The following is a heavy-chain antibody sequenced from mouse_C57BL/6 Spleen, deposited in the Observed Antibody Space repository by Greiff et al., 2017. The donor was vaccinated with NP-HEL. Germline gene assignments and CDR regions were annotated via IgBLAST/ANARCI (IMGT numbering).Heavy chain of an antibody. J-gene: IGHJ2*01. Sequence: VQLQQPGAELVKPGASVKMSCKASGYTFTSYWITWVKQRPGQGLEWIGDIYPGSGSTNYNEKFKSKATLTVDTSSSTAYMQLSSLTSEDSAVYYCARVYDYDENFDYWGQGTTLTVSS. V-gene: IGHV1-55*01. CDR1: GYTFTSYW. CDR3: ARVYDYDENFDY. CDR2: IYPGSGST. D-gene: IGHD2-4*01.